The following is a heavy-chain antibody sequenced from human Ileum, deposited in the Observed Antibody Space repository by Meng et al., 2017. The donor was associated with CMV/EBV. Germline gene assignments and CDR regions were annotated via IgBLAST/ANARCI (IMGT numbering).Heavy chain of an antibody. V-gene: IGHV4-4*07. CDR2: IYHGGST. D-gene: IGHD3-16*01. J-gene: IGHJ4*02. Sequence: QGSGPGRVKPSETLPLTCTVSGDSITSFYWSWIRQPAGKALEWIGRIYHGGSTNYNPSLKSRVTLSVDTSKNQFSMRLTSVTAADTAVYYCARGPGGFGDFNFDYWGQGTLVTVSS. CDR1: GDSITSFY. CDR3: ARGPGGFGDFNFDY.